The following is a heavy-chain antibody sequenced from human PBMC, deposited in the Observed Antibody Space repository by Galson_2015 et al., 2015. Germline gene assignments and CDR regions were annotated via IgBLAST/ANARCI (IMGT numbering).Heavy chain of an antibody. Sequence: SLSLSCAASGFMFSSYSMNWVRQAPGKGLEWVSYISGSGTTIYHADSVRGRFTISRDNGKNSLYLQMNSLRVEDTAVYYCTRDPGRGDVWGQGTTVTVSS. CDR3: TRDPGRGDV. D-gene: IGHD3-10*01. CDR2: ISGSGTTI. V-gene: IGHV3-48*01. J-gene: IGHJ6*02. CDR1: GFMFSSYS.